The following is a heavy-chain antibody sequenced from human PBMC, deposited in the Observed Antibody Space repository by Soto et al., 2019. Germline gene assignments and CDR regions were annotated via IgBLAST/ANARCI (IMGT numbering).Heavy chain of an antibody. CDR1: GYTFTSYG. V-gene: IGHV1-18*01. CDR3: ARNQILYCTNGVCSTTHLYYYYYGMHV. J-gene: IGHJ6*02. D-gene: IGHD2-8*01. Sequence: ASVKVSCKASGYTFTSYGISWVRQAPGQGLEWMGWISAYNGNTNYAQKLQGRITMTTDTSTSTAYMELRRLRSDDTAVYYCARNQILYCTNGVCSTTHLYYYYYGMHVSGQGTSLTV. CDR2: ISAYNGNT.